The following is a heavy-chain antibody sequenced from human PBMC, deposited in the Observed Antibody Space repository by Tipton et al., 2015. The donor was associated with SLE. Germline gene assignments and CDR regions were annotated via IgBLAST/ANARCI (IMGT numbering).Heavy chain of an antibody. Sequence: TLSLTCTVSGASISTHCWSWIRQPTGKGLEWIGYISYTGNTNFNPSLKSRVTMSVATSKNPFSLRLTSVTAADTAMYYCARDSAVNFWYFDLCGRGTLVTVSS. CDR3: ARDSAVNFWYFDL. CDR2: ISYTGNT. V-gene: IGHV4-59*11. J-gene: IGHJ2*01. CDR1: GASISTHC.